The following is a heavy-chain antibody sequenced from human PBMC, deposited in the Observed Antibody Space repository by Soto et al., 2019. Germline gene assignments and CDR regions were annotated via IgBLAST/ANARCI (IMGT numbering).Heavy chain of an antibody. CDR1: GFTFSSYA. Sequence: SLRLSCAASGFTFSSYAMHWVRQAPGKGLEWVAVISYDGSNKYYADSVKGRFTISRDNSKNTLYPQMNSLRAEDTAVYYCARDTIFGVVNYYYYGMDVWGQGTTVTVSS. CDR3: ARDTIFGVVNYYYYGMDV. J-gene: IGHJ6*02. CDR2: ISYDGSNK. D-gene: IGHD3-3*01. V-gene: IGHV3-30-3*01.